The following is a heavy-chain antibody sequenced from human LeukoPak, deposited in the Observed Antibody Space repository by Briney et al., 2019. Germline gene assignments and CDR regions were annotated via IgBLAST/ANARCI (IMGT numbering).Heavy chain of an antibody. D-gene: IGHD2-15*01. CDR1: GFTFSSYW. J-gene: IGHJ4*01. CDR3: AREGWRAYYYFDY. Sequence: GGSLRLSCTVSGFTFSSYWMHWFRRAPGKGLVGLLRINRDGRSTSYEDSVKGRFTISIDKAKNPLSLKMNCMRAEDTAVYYCAREGWRAYYYFDYWGQGTLVTVSS. V-gene: IGHV3-74*01. CDR2: INRDGRST.